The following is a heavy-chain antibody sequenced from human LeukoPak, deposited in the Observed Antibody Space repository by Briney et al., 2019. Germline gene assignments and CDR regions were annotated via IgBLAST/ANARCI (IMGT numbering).Heavy chain of an antibody. CDR2: ISAYNGNT. Sequence: ASVKVSCKASGYTFTSYGISWMRQAPGQGLEWMGWISAYNGNTNYAQKLQGRVTTTTDTSTSTAYMELRSLRSDDTAVYYCARDRRYYYDSSGEKRIDYWGQGTLVTVSS. CDR3: ARDRRYYYDSSGEKRIDY. CDR1: GYTFTSYG. J-gene: IGHJ4*02. V-gene: IGHV1-18*01. D-gene: IGHD3-22*01.